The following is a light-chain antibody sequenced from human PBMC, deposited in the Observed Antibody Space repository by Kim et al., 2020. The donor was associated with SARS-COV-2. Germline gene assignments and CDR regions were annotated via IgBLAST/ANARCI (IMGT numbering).Light chain of an antibody. CDR3: QQRSNWPPVT. CDR1: QSVSSY. V-gene: IGKV3-11*01. CDR2: DAS. Sequence: EIVLKQSPATLSLSPGERATLSCRASQSVSSYLAWYQQKPGQAPRLLIYDASNRATGIPARFSGSGSGTDFTLTISRLEPEDFAVYYCQQRSNWPPVTFGQGTKLEI. J-gene: IGKJ2*01.